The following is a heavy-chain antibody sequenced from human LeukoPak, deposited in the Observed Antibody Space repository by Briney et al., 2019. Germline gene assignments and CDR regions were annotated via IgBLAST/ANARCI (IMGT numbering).Heavy chain of an antibody. V-gene: IGHV3-53*01. CDR3: ARGDGYNFCDY. D-gene: IGHD5-24*01. J-gene: IGHJ4*02. Sequence: PGGSLRLSCAASGFTVSSNYMSWVRQAPGKGLEWVSVFYSGGSTYYADSVKGRFTISRDNSKNTVYLQMNSLRAEDTAVYYCARGDGYNFCDYWGQGTLVTVSS. CDR1: GFTVSSNY. CDR2: FYSGGST.